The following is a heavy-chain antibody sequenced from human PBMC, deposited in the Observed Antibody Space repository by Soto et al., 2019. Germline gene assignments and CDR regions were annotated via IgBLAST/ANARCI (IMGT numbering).Heavy chain of an antibody. Sequence: SETLSLTCTVSGGSISSSSYYWGWIRQPPGKGLEWIGSIYYSGSTYYNPSLKSRVTISVDTSKNQFSLKLSSVTAADTAVYYFCKKNLGLELLGQGTTVTVSS. CDR3: CKKNLGLEL. D-gene: IGHD1-1*01. V-gene: IGHV4-39*01. J-gene: IGHJ6*02. CDR1: GGSISSSSYY. CDR2: IYYSGST.